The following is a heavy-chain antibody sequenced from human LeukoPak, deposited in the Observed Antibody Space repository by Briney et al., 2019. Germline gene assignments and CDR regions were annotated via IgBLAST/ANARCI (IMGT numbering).Heavy chain of an antibody. Sequence: SETLSLTCTVSGGSISSYYWSWIRQPPGKGLEWIGYISYNGNPDYSPSLRSRVTISADTSKNQFSLILSSVTAADTAVYYCAKDHWLLSSKTWYYYGLDVWGQGTTVTVSS. V-gene: IGHV4-59*01. CDR2: ISYNGNP. J-gene: IGHJ6*02. D-gene: IGHD3-3*01. CDR3: AKDHWLLSSKTWYYYGLDV. CDR1: GGSISSYY.